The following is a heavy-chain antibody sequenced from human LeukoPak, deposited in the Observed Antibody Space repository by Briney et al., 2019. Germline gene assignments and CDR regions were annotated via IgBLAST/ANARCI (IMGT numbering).Heavy chain of an antibody. D-gene: IGHD2-2*02. CDR3: AKAGYCSSTSCYINRFDP. Sequence: GGSLRLSCAASGFTFSSYAMSWVRQAPGKGLEWVSAISGSGGSTYYADFVKGRFTIPRDNSKNTLYLQMNSLRAEDTAVYYCAKAGYCSSTSCYINRFDPWGQGTLVTVSS. CDR2: ISGSGGST. J-gene: IGHJ5*02. CDR1: GFTFSSYA. V-gene: IGHV3-23*01.